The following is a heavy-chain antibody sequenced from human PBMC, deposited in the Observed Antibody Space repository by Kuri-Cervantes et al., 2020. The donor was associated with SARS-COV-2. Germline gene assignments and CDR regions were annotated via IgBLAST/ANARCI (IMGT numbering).Heavy chain of an antibody. V-gene: IGHV3-11*04. CDR2: ISSSGSTI. J-gene: IGHJ3*02. D-gene: IGHD6-6*01. CDR1: GFTFSDYY. Sequence: GGSLRLSCAASGFTFSDYYMSWIRQAPGKGLEWVSYISSSGSTIYYADSVKGRFTISRDNAKNSLYLQMNSLRAEDTAVYYCAIGDSSSPHDAFDIWAKGQWSPSPQ. CDR3: AIGDSSSPHDAFDI.